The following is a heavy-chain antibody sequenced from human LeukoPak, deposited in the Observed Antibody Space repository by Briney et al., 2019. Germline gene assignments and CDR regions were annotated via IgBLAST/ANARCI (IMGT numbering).Heavy chain of an antibody. CDR2: ISAYNGNT. CDR1: GYTFTSYG. V-gene: IGHV1-18*01. D-gene: IGHD4-17*01. CDR3: ARGWDNYGDYAAFDY. Sequence: ASVKVSCKASGYTFTSYGISWVRQAPGQGLEWMGWISAYNGNTNYAQKLQGRVTMTTDTSTSTAYMELRSLRSDDTAVYYCARGWDNYGDYAAFDYWGQGTLFTVSS. J-gene: IGHJ4*02.